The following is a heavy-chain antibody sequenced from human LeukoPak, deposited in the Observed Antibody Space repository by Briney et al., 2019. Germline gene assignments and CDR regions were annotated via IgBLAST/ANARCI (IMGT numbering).Heavy chain of an antibody. D-gene: IGHD2-15*01. CDR1: GGSISTYF. J-gene: IGHJ3*02. Sequence: PSETLSLTCTVSGGSISTYFWSWIRQPPGKGLEWVGYIYYSGSTHYNPSLKSRVTISVDTSNNQFSLSLSSVTAADTAVYYCAREGEVVDAAFDIWGQGTMVTVSS. CDR3: AREGEVVDAAFDI. V-gene: IGHV4-59*01. CDR2: IYYSGST.